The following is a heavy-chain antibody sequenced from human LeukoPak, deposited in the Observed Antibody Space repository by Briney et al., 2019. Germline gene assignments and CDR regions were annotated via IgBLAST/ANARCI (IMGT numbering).Heavy chain of an antibody. CDR3: ARFAPFGELFPGGLDY. CDR2: IYYSGST. Sequence: NPSETLSLTCAVSGGSISSYYWSWIRQPPGKGLGWIGYIYYSGSTNYNPSLKSRVTISVDTSKNQFSLKLSSVTAADTAVYYCARFAPFGELFPGGLDYWGQGTLVTVSS. V-gene: IGHV4-59*01. CDR1: GGSISSYY. J-gene: IGHJ4*02. D-gene: IGHD3-10*01.